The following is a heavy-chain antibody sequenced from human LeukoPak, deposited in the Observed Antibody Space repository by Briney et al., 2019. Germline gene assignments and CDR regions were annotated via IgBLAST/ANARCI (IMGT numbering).Heavy chain of an antibody. CDR1: GGTFSSYA. J-gene: IGHJ3*02. V-gene: IGHV1-69*05. D-gene: IGHD3-3*01. CDR3: ASNPQGRYSDFWSADDAFDI. Sequence: SVKVSCKASGGTFSSYAISWVRQAPGQGLEWMGGIIPIFGTANYAQKFQGRVTITMDESTSTAYMELSSLRSEDTAVYYCASNPQGRYSDFWSADDAFDIWGQGTMGTVSS. CDR2: IIPIFGTA.